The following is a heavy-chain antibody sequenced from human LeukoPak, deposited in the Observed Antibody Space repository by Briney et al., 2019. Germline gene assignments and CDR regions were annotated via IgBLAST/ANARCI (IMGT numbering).Heavy chain of an antibody. Sequence: SETLSLTCAVYGGSFSGYYWSWIRQHPGKGLEWIGYIYYSGSTYYNPSLKSRVTISVDTSKNQFSLKLSSVTAADTAVYYCARESSSWYVGWFDPWGQGTLVTVSS. CDR1: GGSFSGYY. CDR2: IYYSGST. J-gene: IGHJ5*02. CDR3: ARESSSWYVGWFDP. V-gene: IGHV4-31*11. D-gene: IGHD6-13*01.